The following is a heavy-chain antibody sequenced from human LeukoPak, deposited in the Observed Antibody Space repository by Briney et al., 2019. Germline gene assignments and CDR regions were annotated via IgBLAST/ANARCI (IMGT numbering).Heavy chain of an antibody. CDR3: ARDQSVSGDYDSFGY. CDR2: IIPIFGTA. CDR1: GGTFSSYA. D-gene: IGHD2-21*02. V-gene: IGHV1-69*13. J-gene: IGHJ4*02. Sequence: VASVKVSCKASGGTFSSYAISWVRQAPGQGLEWMGGIIPIFGTATYAQKFQGRVTITADESTSTAYMELRSLRSDDTAVYYCARDQSVSGDYDSFGYWGQGTLVTVSS.